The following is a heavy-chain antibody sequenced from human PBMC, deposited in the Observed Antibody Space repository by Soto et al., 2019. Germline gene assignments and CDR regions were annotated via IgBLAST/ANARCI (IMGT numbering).Heavy chain of an antibody. D-gene: IGHD3-10*01. Sequence: SETLSLTCTFSGDSISSYYWSWIRQPPGKGLEWIGYIYYSGSTNYNPSLKSRVTISVDTSKNQFSLKLSSVTAADTAVYYCARGDAVLLWFGELLPSGAYYMDVWGKGTTVTVSS. V-gene: IGHV4-59*01. CDR2: IYYSGST. CDR3: ARGDAVLLWFGELLPSGAYYMDV. CDR1: GDSISSYY. J-gene: IGHJ6*03.